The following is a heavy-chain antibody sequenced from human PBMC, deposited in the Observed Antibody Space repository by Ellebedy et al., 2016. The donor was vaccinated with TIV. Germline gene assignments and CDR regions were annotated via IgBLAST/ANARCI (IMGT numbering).Heavy chain of an antibody. V-gene: IGHV1-69*13. D-gene: IGHD5-24*01. CDR2: IDPIFGSA. J-gene: IGHJ2*01. Sequence: ASVKVSCXAYADRFSNYALSWVRQAPGQGLEWMGVIDPIFGSANYAQNFQGRVTITADDSATTSTVYMELSSLKSEDTAMYYCARRDGYPTYWYFDLWGPGTLVTVSS. CDR1: ADRFSNYA. CDR3: ARRDGYPTYWYFDL.